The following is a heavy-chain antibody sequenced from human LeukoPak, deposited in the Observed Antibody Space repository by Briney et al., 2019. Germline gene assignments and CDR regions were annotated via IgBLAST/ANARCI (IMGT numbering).Heavy chain of an antibody. CDR3: ARGRHYYESSDYYYEGDAFDV. Sequence: ASVKVSCKASGDTFSSYYMHWVRQAPGQGLEWMGIINPSGGSITYAQMFQGRVTMTGDMSTSTVYMELSSLRSEDTSVYYCARGRHYYESSDYYYEGDAFDVWGQGTMVTVSS. CDR1: GDTFSSYY. J-gene: IGHJ3*01. D-gene: IGHD3-22*01. CDR2: INPSGGSI. V-gene: IGHV1-46*01.